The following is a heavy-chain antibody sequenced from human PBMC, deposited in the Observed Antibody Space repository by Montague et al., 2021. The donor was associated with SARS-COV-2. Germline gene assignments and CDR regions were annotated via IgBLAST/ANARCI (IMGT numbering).Heavy chain of an antibody. CDR3: PSSYYYDSSGYYSHDAFDL. CDR1: GGSISSSSYY. V-gene: IGHV4-39*01. CDR2: NCYSGST. Sequence: SETRSLTCTVSGGSISSSSYYWGWIRQPPGKGLVWIGCNCYSGSTYYNPSLKIRVTMYVDTSKNQFSLKLISVTAADTAVYYCPSSYYYDSSGYYSHDAFDLWGQGTMVTVSS. J-gene: IGHJ3*01. D-gene: IGHD3-22*01.